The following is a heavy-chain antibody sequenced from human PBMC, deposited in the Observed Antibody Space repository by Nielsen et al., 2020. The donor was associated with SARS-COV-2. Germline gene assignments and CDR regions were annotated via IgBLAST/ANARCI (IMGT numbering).Heavy chain of an antibody. V-gene: IGHV3-21*01. CDR3: ARLGTAAGLDY. J-gene: IGHJ4*02. Sequence: ESLKTSCAASGFTFSSYSMNWVRQAPGKGLEWVSSISSSSSYIYYADSVKGRFTISRDNAKNSLYLQMNSLRAEDTAVYYWARLGTAAGLDYWGQGTLVTVSS. CDR2: ISSSSSYI. D-gene: IGHD6-13*01. CDR1: GFTFSSYS.